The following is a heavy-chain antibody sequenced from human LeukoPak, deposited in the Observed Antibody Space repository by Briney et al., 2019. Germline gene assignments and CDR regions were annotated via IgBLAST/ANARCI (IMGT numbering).Heavy chain of an antibody. V-gene: IGHV3-48*01. J-gene: IGHJ4*02. Sequence: GGSLRLSCAASGFTFSSYALNWVRQAPGKGLEWVSYISSSSSTIYYTDSVKGRFTISRDNSKNTLYLQMNSLRAEDTAVYYCARSGGIAAADWGQGTLVTVSS. CDR1: GFTFSSYA. CDR2: ISSSSSTI. CDR3: ARSGGIAAAD. D-gene: IGHD6-13*01.